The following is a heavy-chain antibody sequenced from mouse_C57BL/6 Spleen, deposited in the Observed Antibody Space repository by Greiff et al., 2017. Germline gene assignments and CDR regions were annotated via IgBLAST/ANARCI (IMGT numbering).Heavy chain of an antibody. CDR3: ARYGNSYYFDY. Sequence: VQLQQSGPELVKPGASVKLSCKASGYTFTSYDINWVKQRPRQGLEWIGWIYPRAGSTKYNEKFKGKATLTVDTSSSTAYMELHSLTSEDSAVYFCARYGNSYYFDYWGQGTTLTVSS. D-gene: IGHD2-1*01. J-gene: IGHJ2*01. CDR1: GYTFTSYD. V-gene: IGHV1-85*01. CDR2: IYPRAGST.